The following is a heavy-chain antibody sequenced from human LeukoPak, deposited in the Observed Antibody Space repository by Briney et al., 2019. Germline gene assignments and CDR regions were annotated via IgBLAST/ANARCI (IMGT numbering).Heavy chain of an antibody. CDR3: ASGSLASYFDH. V-gene: IGHV1-2*02. D-gene: IGHD3-16*01. J-gene: IGHJ4*02. Sequence: ASVKVSCKASGYTFTSFYMHWVRQAPGQGLEWMGWIDPNSGGTNFAQKFQGRVTMTRDTSISTAYMELSRLRSDDTAVYYCASGSLASYFDHWGQGTLVTVSS. CDR2: IDPNSGGT. CDR1: GYTFTSFY.